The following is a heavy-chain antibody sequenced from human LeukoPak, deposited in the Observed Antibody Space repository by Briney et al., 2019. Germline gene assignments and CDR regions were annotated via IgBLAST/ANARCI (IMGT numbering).Heavy chain of an antibody. V-gene: IGHV1-69*05. J-gene: IGHJ4*02. D-gene: IGHD2-2*01. CDR2: IIPIFGTA. CDR1: GYTFTGYY. Sequence: SVKVSCKASGYTFTGYYMHWVRQAPGQGLEWMGRIIPIFGTANYAQKFQGRVTITTDESTSTAYMELSSLRSEDTAVYYCARDHALYCSSTSCYPSAEYYFDYWGQGTLVTVSS. CDR3: ARDHALYCSSTSCYPSAEYYFDY.